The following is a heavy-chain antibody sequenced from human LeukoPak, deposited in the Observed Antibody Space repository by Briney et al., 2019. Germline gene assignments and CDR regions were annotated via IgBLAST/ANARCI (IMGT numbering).Heavy chain of an antibody. D-gene: IGHD3-10*01. CDR3: TRGGFREIDS. J-gene: IGHJ4*02. Sequence: KSSETLSLTCTVSGGSISRFYWSWIRQPPGKGLEWIGYVYYSGSTYYNPSLKSRVTISVDTSKNQFSLKLSSVTAADTAVYYCTRGGFREIDSWGQGTLVIVSS. CDR1: GGSISRFY. V-gene: IGHV4-59*01. CDR2: VYYSGST.